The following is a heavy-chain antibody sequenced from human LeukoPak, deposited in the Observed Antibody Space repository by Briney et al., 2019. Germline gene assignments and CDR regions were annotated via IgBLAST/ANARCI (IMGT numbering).Heavy chain of an antibody. CDR3: VGTNSADDAIAM. V-gene: IGHV3-74*01. Sequence: WGSLSFYCTAWGLIFSRYWMHWLGQAPGKGLVWVSRINSDGSSTSYADSVKGRFTISRDNDKNTLYLQMNSLRAEDTAVYYCVGTNSADDAIAMSGLGTMVTVSS. CDR1: GLIFSRYW. J-gene: IGHJ3*02. CDR2: INSDGSST. D-gene: IGHD1-26*01.